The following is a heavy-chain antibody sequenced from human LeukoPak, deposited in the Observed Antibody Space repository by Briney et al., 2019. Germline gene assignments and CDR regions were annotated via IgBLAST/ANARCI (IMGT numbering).Heavy chain of an antibody. CDR1: GGSISSYY. Sequence: SETLSLTCTVSGGSISSYYWSWIRQPPGKGLEWIGYIYYSGSTNYNPSLKSRVTISVDTSKNQFSLKLSSVTAADTAVYYCARVLRGFGEDYFDYWGQGTLVTVSS. V-gene: IGHV4-59*01. J-gene: IGHJ4*02. D-gene: IGHD3-10*01. CDR2: IYYSGST. CDR3: ARVLRGFGEDYFDY.